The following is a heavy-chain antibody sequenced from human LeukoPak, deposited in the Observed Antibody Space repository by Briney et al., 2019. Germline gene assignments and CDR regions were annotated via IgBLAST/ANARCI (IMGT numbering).Heavy chain of an antibody. V-gene: IGHV4-59*01. Sequence: PSETLSLTCTVSGDSISSYYWSWMRQPPGQGLEWIGYISYSGTTNYNPSLQSRVTISVDTSKNQFSLKLSSVTAADTAVYYCARTIGGSGSYYNLYYFDYWGQGTLVTVSS. CDR3: ARTIGGSGSYYNLYYFDY. D-gene: IGHD3-10*01. CDR2: ISYSGTT. CDR1: GDSISSYY. J-gene: IGHJ4*02.